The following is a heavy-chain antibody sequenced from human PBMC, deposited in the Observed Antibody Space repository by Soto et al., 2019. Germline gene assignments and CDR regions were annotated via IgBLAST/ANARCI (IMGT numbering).Heavy chain of an antibody. CDR1: GYTFSDYY. J-gene: IGHJ4*02. CDR3: AREPATAKPEGVDF. CDR2: INPNSGGT. D-gene: IGHD1-1*01. V-gene: IGHV1-2*02. Sequence: QVQLVQSGAEVRKPGASVKVSCKASGYTFSDYYIHWVRQAPGQGLEWMGWINPNSGGTKYSPKFNGGVTMTRDTSITTAYMELSRLRSGDTAVYYCAREPATAKPEGVDFWGQGTLVTVSS.